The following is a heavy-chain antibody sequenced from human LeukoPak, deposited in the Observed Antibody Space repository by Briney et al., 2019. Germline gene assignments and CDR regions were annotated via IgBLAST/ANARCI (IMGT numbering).Heavy chain of an antibody. V-gene: IGHV1-2*04. J-gene: IGHJ4*02. Sequence: RASVKVSCKASGYTFTSYGISWVRQAPGQGLEWMAWINPNSGGTNYAQKFQGWVTMTRDTSISTAYMELSRLRSDDTAVYYCARALTRGIYYYDSSGAPFDYWGQGTLVTVSS. CDR2: INPNSGGT. CDR3: ARALTRGIYYYDSSGAPFDY. CDR1: GYTFTSYG. D-gene: IGHD3-22*01.